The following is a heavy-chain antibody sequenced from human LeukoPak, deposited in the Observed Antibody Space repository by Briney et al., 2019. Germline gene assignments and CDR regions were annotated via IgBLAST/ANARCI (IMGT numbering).Heavy chain of an antibody. Sequence: SVKVSCKASGGTLSSYAISWVRQAPGQGLEWMGRIIPTFGIANYAQKFQGRVTITADKSTSTAYMELSRLRSEDTAVYYCARNGNLAGGTNCYYYYGMDVWGQGTTVTVSS. V-gene: IGHV1-69*04. J-gene: IGHJ6*02. CDR2: IIPTFGIA. CDR3: ARNGNLAGGTNCYYYYGMDV. D-gene: IGHD6-13*01. CDR1: GGTLSSYA.